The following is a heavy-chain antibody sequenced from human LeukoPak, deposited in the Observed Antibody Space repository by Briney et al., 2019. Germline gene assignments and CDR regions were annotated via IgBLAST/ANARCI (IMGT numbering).Heavy chain of an antibody. J-gene: IGHJ4*02. CDR2: ISYDGSNK. CDR3: ASLLGFDY. Sequence: GRSLRLSCAASGFTFSSYVMHWVRQAPGKGLEWVAVISYDGSNKYYADSVKGRFTISRDNSKNTLYLQMNSLRAEDTAVYYCASLLGFDYWGQGTLVTVSS. V-gene: IGHV3-30-3*01. CDR1: GFTFSSYV.